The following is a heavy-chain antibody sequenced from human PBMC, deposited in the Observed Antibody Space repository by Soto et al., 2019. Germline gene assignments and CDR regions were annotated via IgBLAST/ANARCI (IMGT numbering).Heavy chain of an antibody. V-gene: IGHV4-4*07. CDR1: GGSISSYY. CDR2: IYTSGST. J-gene: IGHJ6*02. CDR3: ARGVGGNSLHYYYYGMDV. Sequence: QVQLQESGPGLVKPSETLSLTCTVSGGSISSYYWSWIRQPAGKGLEWIGRIYTSGSTNYNPSLKSRVTMSVDTSKYQFSLKVSSVTAADTAVYYCARGVGGNSLHYYYYGMDVWGQGTTVTVSS. D-gene: IGHD2-21*02.